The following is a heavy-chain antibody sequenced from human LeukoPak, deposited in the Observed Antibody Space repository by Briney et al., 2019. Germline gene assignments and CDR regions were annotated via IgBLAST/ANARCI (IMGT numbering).Heavy chain of an antibody. J-gene: IGHJ5*02. CDR3: AKDGSVAARSWFDP. CDR1: GFTVSSNY. CDR2: IYSGGST. V-gene: IGHV3-66*02. Sequence: GGSLRLSCAASGFTVSSNYMSWVRQAPGKGLEWVSVIYSGGSTYYADSVKGRFTISRDNSKNTLYLQMDSLRPEDTSVYYCAKDGSVAARSWFDPWGQGILVTVSS. D-gene: IGHD6-6*01.